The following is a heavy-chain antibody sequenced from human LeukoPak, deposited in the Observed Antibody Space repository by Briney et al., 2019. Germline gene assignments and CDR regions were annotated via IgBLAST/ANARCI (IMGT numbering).Heavy chain of an antibody. Sequence: GASVKVSCKASGYTFTSYYMHWVRQAPGQGLEWMGIINPSGGSTSYAQKFQGRVTMTRDTSTSTVYMELSSLRSEDTAVYYCARDPTVTTLGDLYYFDYWGQGTLVTVSS. CDR1: GYTFTSYY. J-gene: IGHJ4*02. D-gene: IGHD4-17*01. CDR2: INPSGGST. V-gene: IGHV1-46*01. CDR3: ARDPTVTTLGDLYYFDY.